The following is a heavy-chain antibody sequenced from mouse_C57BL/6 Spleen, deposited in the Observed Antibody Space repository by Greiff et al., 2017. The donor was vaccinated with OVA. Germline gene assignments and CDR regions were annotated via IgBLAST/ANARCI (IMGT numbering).Heavy chain of an antibody. CDR3: ASWETSSFAY. CDR2: IDPSDSYT. CDR1: GYTFTSYW. Sequence: QVQLQQPGAELVKPGASVKLSCKASGYTFTSYWMQWVNQRPGQGLEWIGEIDPSDSYTNYNQKFKGKATLTVDTSSSTAYMQLSSLTSEDSAVYYCASWETSSFAYWGQGTLVTVSA. J-gene: IGHJ3*01. D-gene: IGHD4-1*01. V-gene: IGHV1-50*01.